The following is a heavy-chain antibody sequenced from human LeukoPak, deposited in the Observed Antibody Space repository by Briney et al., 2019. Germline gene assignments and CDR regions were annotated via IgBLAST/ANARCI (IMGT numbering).Heavy chain of an antibody. D-gene: IGHD6-13*01. J-gene: IGHJ3*02. V-gene: IGHV3-23*01. CDR1: GFTFSSYA. Sequence: GGSLRLSRAASGFTFSSYAMSWVRQAPGKGLEWVSGISGSGGSTYYADSVKGRFTISRDNSKNTLYLQMNSLRAEDTAVYYCAKDHYSSSLGVAFDIWGQGTMAFDIWGQGTMVTVSS. CDR3: AKDHYSSSLGVAFDIWGQGTMAFDI. CDR2: ISGSGGST.